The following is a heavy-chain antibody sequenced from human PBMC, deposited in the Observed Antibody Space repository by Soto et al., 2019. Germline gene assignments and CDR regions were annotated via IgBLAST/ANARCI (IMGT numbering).Heavy chain of an antibody. CDR3: AIMGGSDFWSGYYWGYGMDV. D-gene: IGHD3-3*01. V-gene: IGHV4-39*01. CDR1: GGSISSSSYY. Sequence: SATLSLTCTVSGGSISSSSYYWGWIRQPPGKGLEWIGSIYYSGSTYYNPSLKSRVTISVDTSKNQFSLKLSSVTAADTAVYYCAIMGGSDFWSGYYWGYGMDVWGQGTTVTVSS. CDR2: IYYSGST. J-gene: IGHJ6*02.